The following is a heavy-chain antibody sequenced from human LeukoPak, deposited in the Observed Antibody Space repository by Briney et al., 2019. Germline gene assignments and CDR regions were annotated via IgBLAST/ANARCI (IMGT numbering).Heavy chain of an antibody. D-gene: IGHD1-26*01. CDR2: IVGSSNSI. J-gene: IGHJ4*02. Sequence: PGGSLRLSCAASGFTFSDYYLSWIRQAPGKGLEWISYIVGSSNSIYYADSVKGRFTISRDNAKNSLYLQMNSLRAEDTAVYYCARRFGSYYIDYWGQGTLVTVSS. CDR1: GFTFSDYY. CDR3: ARRFGSYYIDY. V-gene: IGHV3-11*04.